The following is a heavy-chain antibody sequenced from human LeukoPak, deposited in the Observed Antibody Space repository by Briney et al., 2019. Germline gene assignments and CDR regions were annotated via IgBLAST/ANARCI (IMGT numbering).Heavy chain of an antibody. V-gene: IGHV1-18*01. J-gene: IGHJ3*02. D-gene: IGHD6-19*01. CDR3: ARDKAVADSGWAFDI. CDR1: GYRFSGYY. CDR2: ISGYNGNT. Sequence: AASVKVSCKASGYRFSGYYMYWVRQAPGQGLEWMGWISGYNGNTNHAQKLQGRVTMTTDTSTSTAYMELRSLRSDDTAVYYCARDKAVADSGWAFDIWGQGTMVTVSS.